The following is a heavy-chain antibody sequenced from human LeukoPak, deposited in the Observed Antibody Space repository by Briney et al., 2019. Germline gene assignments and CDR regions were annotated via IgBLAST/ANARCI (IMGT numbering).Heavy chain of an antibody. CDR2: IYSGGST. V-gene: IGHV3-66*01. D-gene: IGHD1-1*01. J-gene: IGHJ6*02. CDR3: ARDRNEYGMDV. CDR1: GFTVSSNY. Sequence: PGGSLRLSCAASGFTVSSNYMSWVRQAPGKGLEWVSVIYSGGSTYYADSVKGRFTISRDNSKNTLYLQMNSLRAEDTAVYYCARDRNEYGMDVWGQGTTVTVSS.